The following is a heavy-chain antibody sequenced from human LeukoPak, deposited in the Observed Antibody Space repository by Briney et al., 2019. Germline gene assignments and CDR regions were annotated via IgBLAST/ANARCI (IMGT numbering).Heavy chain of an antibody. CDR1: GGSISSGSYY. Sequence: SQTLSLTCTVSGGSISSGSYYWSWIRPPAGKGLEWIGRIYTSGSTNYNPSLKSRATLSVDTSKNQFSLKLSSVTAADTAVYYCASTALESIAARPDYYYYMDVWGKGTTVTVSS. V-gene: IGHV4-61*02. CDR2: IYTSGST. D-gene: IGHD6-6*01. J-gene: IGHJ6*03. CDR3: ASTALESIAARPDYYYYMDV.